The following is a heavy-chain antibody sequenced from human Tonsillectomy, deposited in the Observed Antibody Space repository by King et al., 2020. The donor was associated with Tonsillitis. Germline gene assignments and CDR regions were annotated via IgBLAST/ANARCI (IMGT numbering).Heavy chain of an antibody. V-gene: IGHV3-48*04. CDR1: GFTFSSYS. CDR3: ARGTAYYDFWSDYYDYYYYGMDV. D-gene: IGHD3-3*01. CDR2: ISSSSSTI. J-gene: IGHJ6*02. Sequence: QLVQSGGGLVQPGGSLRLSCAASGFTFSSYSMNWVRQAPGKGLEWVSYISSSSSTIYYADSVKGRFTISRDNAKNSLYLQMNSLRAEDTAVYYCARGTAYYDFWSDYYDYYYYGMDVWGQGTTVTVSS.